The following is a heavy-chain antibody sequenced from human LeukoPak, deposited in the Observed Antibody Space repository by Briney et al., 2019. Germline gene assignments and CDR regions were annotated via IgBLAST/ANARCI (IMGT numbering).Heavy chain of an antibody. J-gene: IGHJ6*04. CDR3: TTDDIVVVVAPDNYGMDV. D-gene: IGHD2-15*01. V-gene: IGHV3-15*01. Sequence: GGSLRLSCAESGVTFSNAWMSWVRKAPGKGLEWVGRIKSKTDGGTTDYAAPVKGRFTISRDDSKNTLYLQMNSLKTEDTAVYYCTTDDIVVVVAPDNYGMDVWGKGTTVTVSS. CDR2: IKSKTDGGTT. CDR1: GVTFSNAW.